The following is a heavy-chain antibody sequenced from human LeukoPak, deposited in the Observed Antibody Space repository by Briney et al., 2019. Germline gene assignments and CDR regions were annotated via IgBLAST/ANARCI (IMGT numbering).Heavy chain of an antibody. CDR1: GGSISSYY. CDR2: IYYSGST. CDR3: ATIPGY. V-gene: IGHV4-59*01. Sequence: PSETLSLTCTVSGGSISSYYWSWIRQPPGKGLEWIGYIYYSGSTNYNPSLKSRVTISVDTSKNQFSLKLSSVTAADTAVYYCATIPGYWGQGTLVTVSS. J-gene: IGHJ4*02.